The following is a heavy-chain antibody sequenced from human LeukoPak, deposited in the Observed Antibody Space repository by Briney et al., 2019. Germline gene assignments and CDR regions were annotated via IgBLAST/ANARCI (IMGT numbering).Heavy chain of an antibody. D-gene: IGHD4-23*01. Sequence: GRSLRLSCAASGFTFSSFAMHWVRQAPGKGLEWVAVISYDGSNEYYADSVQGRFTISRDNSKNTLYLQMNSLRVGDTAVYYCVRDRWTATTVVKPHWGQGTLVTVSS. CDR3: VRDRWTATTVVKPH. V-gene: IGHV3-30-3*01. CDR2: ISYDGSNE. J-gene: IGHJ4*02. CDR1: GFTFSSFA.